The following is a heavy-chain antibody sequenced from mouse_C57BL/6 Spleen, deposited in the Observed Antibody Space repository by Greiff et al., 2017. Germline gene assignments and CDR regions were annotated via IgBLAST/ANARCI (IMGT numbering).Heavy chain of an antibody. CDR2: INYDGSST. CDR3: ARDGYYPYYAMDY. V-gene: IGHV5-16*01. Sequence: EVQRVESEGGLVQPGSSMKLSCTASGFTFSDYYMAWVRQVPEKGLEWVANINYDGSSTYYLDSLKGRFIISRDNAKNILYLQMSSLKSEDTATYYWARDGYYPYYAMDYWGQGTSVTVSS. D-gene: IGHD2-3*01. J-gene: IGHJ4*01. CDR1: GFTFSDYY.